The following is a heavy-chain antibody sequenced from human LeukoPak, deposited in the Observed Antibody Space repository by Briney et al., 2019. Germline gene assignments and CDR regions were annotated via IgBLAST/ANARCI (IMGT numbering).Heavy chain of an antibody. Sequence: SETLSLTCTVSGGSISSSSYYWGWIRQPPGKGLEWIGSIYYSGSTNYNPSLKSRVTISVDTSKNQFSLKLSSVTAADTAVYYCARDRTIGCSGGSCYLTRSYYYYYMDVWDKGTTVTISS. CDR3: ARDRTIGCSGGSCYLTRSYYYYYMDV. CDR1: GGSISSSSYY. V-gene: IGHV4-39*07. D-gene: IGHD2-15*01. J-gene: IGHJ6*03. CDR2: IYYSGST.